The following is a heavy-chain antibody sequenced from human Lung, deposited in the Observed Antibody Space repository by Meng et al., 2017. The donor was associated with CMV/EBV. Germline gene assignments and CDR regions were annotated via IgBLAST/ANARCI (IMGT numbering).Heavy chain of an antibody. Sequence: QVQLAQSGAEVKEPGASVKLSCKTSGYPFIDYHIHWVRQAPGQGLEWMGWINPYNGDTIYARDFQGWVTMTRDTSNRTLYMEVSRLRFDDTAVYYCARAIVKNGKRQFDYWGQGTLVTVSS. J-gene: IGHJ4*02. CDR3: ARAIVKNGKRQFDY. CDR2: INPYNGDT. V-gene: IGHV1-2*04. D-gene: IGHD1-1*01. CDR1: GYPFIDYH.